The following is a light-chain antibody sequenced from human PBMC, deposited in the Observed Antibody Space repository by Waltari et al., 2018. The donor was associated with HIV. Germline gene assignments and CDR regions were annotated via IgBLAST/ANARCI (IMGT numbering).Light chain of an antibody. CDR2: GGS. J-gene: IGLJ3*02. CDR1: AVYLVYMTF. CDR3: CAYVGTLTPA. V-gene: IGLV2-23*01. Sequence: QSALTQPASVSGSPGQSITISCNATAVYLVYMTFVSWYQQFSGRAPQLIIYGGSTRSSRVSHRFSASNSGKTASLTISGLQTADEAIYYCCAYVGTLTPAFGGGNQLTVL.